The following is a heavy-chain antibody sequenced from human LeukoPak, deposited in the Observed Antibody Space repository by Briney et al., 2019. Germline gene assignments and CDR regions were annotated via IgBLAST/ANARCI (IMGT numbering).Heavy chain of an antibody. CDR1: GFTFSSYA. J-gene: IGHJ4*02. CDR3: RSGDSSGYYWSFDY. D-gene: IGHD3-22*01. V-gene: IGHV3-23*01. Sequence: GRSLRLSCAASGFTFSSYAMSWVSQAPRKGLEWVSAISGSGGSTYYADSVKGRFTISRDNSKNTMYLQMNSLRAEDTAVYYCRSGDSSGYYWSFDYWGQGTLVTVSS. CDR2: ISGSGGST.